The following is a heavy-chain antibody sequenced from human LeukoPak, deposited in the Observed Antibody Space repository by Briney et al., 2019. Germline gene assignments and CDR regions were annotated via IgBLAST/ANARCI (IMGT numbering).Heavy chain of an antibody. CDR2: ISDDGSSA. V-gene: IGHV3-74*01. CDR3: VGGGADTFY. Sequence: GGSLRLSCTASGFTFRSYWMHWVRQIPGKGLMWVSRISDDGSSASYADSVKGRFTISRDDAKHTLYLQMNSLRAEDAAIYYCVGGGADTFYWGQGTLVTVSS. J-gene: IGHJ4*02. D-gene: IGHD1-26*01. CDR1: GFTFRSYW.